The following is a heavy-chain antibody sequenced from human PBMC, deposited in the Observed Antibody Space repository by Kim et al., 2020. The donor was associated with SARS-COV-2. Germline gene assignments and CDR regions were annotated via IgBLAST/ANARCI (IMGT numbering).Heavy chain of an antibody. D-gene: IGHD1-26*01. Sequence: ASVKVSCKASGYTFTSYYMHWVRQAPGQGLEWMGIINPSGGSTSYAQKFQGRVTMTRDTSTSTVYMELSSLRSEDTAVYYCARDLSGSYYKGPSYYFDYWGQGTLVSVSS. V-gene: IGHV1-46*01. CDR2: INPSGGST. J-gene: IGHJ4*02. CDR1: GYTFTSYY. CDR3: ARDLSGSYYKGPSYYFDY.